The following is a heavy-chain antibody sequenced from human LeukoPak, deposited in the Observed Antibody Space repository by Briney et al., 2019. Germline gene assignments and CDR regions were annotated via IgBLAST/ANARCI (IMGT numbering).Heavy chain of an antibody. CDR2: ISGDGGST. D-gene: IGHD2-15*01. V-gene: IGHV3-43*02. CDR1: GFTFDDYA. CDR3: AILGGVDAFDI. J-gene: IGHJ3*02. Sequence: GGSLRLSCAASGFTFDDYAMHWVRQAPGKGLERVSLISGDGGSTYYADSVKGRFTISRDNAKNSLYLQMNSLRAEDTALYYCAILGGVDAFDIWGQGTMVTVSS.